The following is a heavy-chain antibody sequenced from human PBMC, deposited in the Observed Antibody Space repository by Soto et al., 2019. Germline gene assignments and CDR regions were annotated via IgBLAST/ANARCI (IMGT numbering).Heavy chain of an antibody. Sequence: QVHLQESGPGLVKPAETLSLPCTVSGGAISTYYWTWIRQLPGKGLEWIGRIYTSGSTKYNPSLQSRVTMSIDTSNNQFALRLTSITAADTAGYYCSRGHGFSDWFDPWGQGTLVTVSS. CDR2: IYTSGST. V-gene: IGHV4-4*07. J-gene: IGHJ5*02. D-gene: IGHD3-3*01. CDR3: SRGHGFSDWFDP. CDR1: GGAISTYY.